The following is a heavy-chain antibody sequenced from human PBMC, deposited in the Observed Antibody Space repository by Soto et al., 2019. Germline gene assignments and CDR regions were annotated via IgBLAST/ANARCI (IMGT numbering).Heavy chain of an antibody. D-gene: IGHD6-13*01. J-gene: IGHJ4*02. V-gene: IGHV5-51*01. CDR2: IYPGDHET. CDR1: GYTFSNFW. CDR3: ARSPRSSPYFDY. Sequence: GESLKISCQSSGYTFSNFWIGWVRQLPGKGLEWMGIIYPGDHETRYSPSFHGKVTISADRSINTAYLQWNSLEASDTAFYFCARSPRSSPYFDYWGQGTLVTVSS.